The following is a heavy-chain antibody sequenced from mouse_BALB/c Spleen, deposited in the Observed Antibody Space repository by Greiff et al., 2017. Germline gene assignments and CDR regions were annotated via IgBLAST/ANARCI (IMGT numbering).Heavy chain of an antibody. J-gene: IGHJ1*01. CDR2: IWSGGST. V-gene: IGHV2-2*02. CDR3: ARNTHYCGSSYGWYFDV. Sequence: QVQLQQSGPGLVQPSQSLSITCTASGFSLTSYGVHWVRQSPGKGLEWLGVIWSGGSTDYNAAVISRLSISKDNSKSQVFFKMNSLQANDTAIYYCARNTHYCGSSYGWYFDVWGAGTTVTVSS. CDR1: GFSLTSYG. D-gene: IGHD1-1*01.